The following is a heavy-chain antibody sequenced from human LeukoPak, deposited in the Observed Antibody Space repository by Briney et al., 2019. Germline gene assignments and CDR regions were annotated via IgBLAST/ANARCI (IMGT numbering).Heavy chain of an antibody. Sequence: ASVKVSCKASGYAFTSYYMRWVRQAPGQGLEWMGIINPSGGSTSYAQKFQGRVTMTRDTSTSTVYMELSSLRSEDTAVYYCARDSPRAFDYWGQGTLVTVSS. J-gene: IGHJ4*02. V-gene: IGHV1-46*01. CDR3: ARDSPRAFDY. CDR1: GYAFTSYY. CDR2: INPSGGST.